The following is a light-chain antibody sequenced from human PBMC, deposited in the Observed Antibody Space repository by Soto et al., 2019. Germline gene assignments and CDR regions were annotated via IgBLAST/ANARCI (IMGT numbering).Light chain of an antibody. V-gene: IGLV2-14*01. CDR2: DVS. CDR3: SSYTSSLYV. CDR1: SSDVGGYNY. J-gene: IGLJ1*01. Sequence: QSVLTQPASVSGSPGQSITISCTGTSSDVGGYNYVSWYQQHPGKAPKLMIYDVSNRPSGVSNRFSGSKSGNTASLTISWLQAEDEADYYCSSYTSSLYVFGTGTKLTVL.